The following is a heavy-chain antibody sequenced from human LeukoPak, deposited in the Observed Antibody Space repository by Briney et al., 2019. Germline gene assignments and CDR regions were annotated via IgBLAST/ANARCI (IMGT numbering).Heavy chain of an antibody. CDR2: IYYSGST. D-gene: IGHD5-18*01. V-gene: IGHV4-59*01. Sequence: SETLSLTCTVSGGSISSYYWSWIRQPPGKGLEWIGYIYYSGSTNYNPSLKSRVTISVDTSKNQFSLKLSSVTAADTAVYYCARGERGYSYAFDIWGQGTMVTVSS. CDR3: ARGERGYSYAFDI. CDR1: GGSISSYY. J-gene: IGHJ3*02.